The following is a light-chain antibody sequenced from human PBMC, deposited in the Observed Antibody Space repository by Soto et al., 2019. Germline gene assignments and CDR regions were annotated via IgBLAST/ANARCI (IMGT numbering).Light chain of an antibody. CDR2: EVS. CDR1: SSDVGGYNY. J-gene: IGLJ1*01. V-gene: IGLV2-14*01. Sequence: SALTQPASVSGSPGQSITSSCIGTSSDVGGYNYGSWYQPHPGKVPKLMVYEVSNRPAGVSYRFSGSKSGNTASLRIPGLQPEDEADYYCSSYTSTNPPVVLGTGTKVAVL. CDR3: SSYTSTNPPVV.